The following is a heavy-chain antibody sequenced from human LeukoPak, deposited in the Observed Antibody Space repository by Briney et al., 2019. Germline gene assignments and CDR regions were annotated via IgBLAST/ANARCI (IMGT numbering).Heavy chain of an antibody. CDR3: AKGSSTGWYGDY. J-gene: IGHJ4*02. V-gene: IGHV3-9*01. D-gene: IGHD6-19*01. CDR1: GFTFDDYG. Sequence: PGGSLRLSCAASGFTFDDYGMHWVRHAPGKGLEWVSGISWNSGSIAYADSVKGRFTISRDNAKNSLYLQMNSLRAEDTALYYCAKGSSTGWYGDYWGLGTLVTVSS. CDR2: ISWNSGSI.